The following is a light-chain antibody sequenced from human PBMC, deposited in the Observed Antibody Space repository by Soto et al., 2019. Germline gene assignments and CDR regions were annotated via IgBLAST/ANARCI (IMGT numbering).Light chain of an antibody. J-gene: IGKJ5*01. CDR2: EVS. CDR3: MQSTQLPPT. Sequence: DVVMTQTPLYLGVAAGQPAYISCKSRQSLLHITGETFLFWYLQKPGQSPQLLIYEVSTRVSGVPDRFSGSGSGTDFTLEISRVETDDVGIYYCMQSTQLPPTFGQGTRLEN. V-gene: IGKV2D-29*02. CDR1: QSLLHITGETF.